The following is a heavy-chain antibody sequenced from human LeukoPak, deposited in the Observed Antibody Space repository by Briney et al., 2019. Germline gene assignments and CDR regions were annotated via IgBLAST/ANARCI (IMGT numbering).Heavy chain of an antibody. D-gene: IGHD2-8*01. CDR3: ARDCTNGVCYGAFDT. CDR2: IYTSGST. V-gene: IGHV4-4*07. Sequence: ASETLSLTCTVSGGSISSYYWSWIRQPAGKGLEWIGRIYTSGSTNYNPSLKSRVTMSVDTSKNQFSLKLSSVTAADTAVYYCARDCTNGVCYGAFDTWGQGTMVTVSS. CDR1: GGSISSYY. J-gene: IGHJ3*02.